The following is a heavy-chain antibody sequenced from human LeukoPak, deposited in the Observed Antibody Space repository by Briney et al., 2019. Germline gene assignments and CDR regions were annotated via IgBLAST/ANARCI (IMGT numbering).Heavy chain of an antibody. V-gene: IGHV4-34*01. CDR3: ARAIVGATLRYDAFDI. CDR2: INHSGST. J-gene: IGHJ3*02. D-gene: IGHD1-26*01. Sequence: SETLSLTCAVYGGSFSGYYWSWIRQPPGKGLEWIGEINHSGSTNYNPSLKSRVTISVDTSKNQFSLKLSSMTAADTAVYYCARAIVGATLRYDAFDIWGQGTMVTVSS. CDR1: GGSFSGYY.